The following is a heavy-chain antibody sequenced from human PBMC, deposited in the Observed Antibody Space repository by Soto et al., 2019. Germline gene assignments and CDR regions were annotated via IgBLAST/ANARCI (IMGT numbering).Heavy chain of an antibody. Sequence: ALMLSGAASGVAFSGCAVYWVRQASGKGPEWVGRIRSKGHNYATEYAASVKGRFTISRDDSKNTAYLQMNSLQTEDTAVYYCTRDLFSYDYSGILWFDPWGQGTLVTV. CDR1: GVAFSGCA. CDR2: IRSKGHNYAT. CDR3: TRDLFSYDYSGILWFDP. J-gene: IGHJ5*02. V-gene: IGHV3-73*01. D-gene: IGHD3-16*01.